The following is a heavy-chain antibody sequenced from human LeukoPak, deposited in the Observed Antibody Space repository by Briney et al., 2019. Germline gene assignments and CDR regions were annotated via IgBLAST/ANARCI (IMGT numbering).Heavy chain of an antibody. D-gene: IGHD1-26*01. CDR2: IIPHRGGT. J-gene: IGHJ4*02. CDR1: GYTFTGYY. Sequence: GASVKVSCKASGYTFTGYYMHWVRQAPGQGLEWMGWIIPHRGGTNYAQKFQGRVTMTRDTSISTAYMELSRLRSDDTAVYYCARDNRELDFDYWGQGTLVTVSS. V-gene: IGHV1-2*02. CDR3: ARDNRELDFDY.